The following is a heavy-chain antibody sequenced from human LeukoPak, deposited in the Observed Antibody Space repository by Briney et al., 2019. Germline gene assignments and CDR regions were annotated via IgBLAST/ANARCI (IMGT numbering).Heavy chain of an antibody. V-gene: IGHV4-30-2*01. CDR1: GVSITSDTYY. D-gene: IGHD3-3*01. CDR3: ARTRDFWSAYFDY. CDR2: ILHSGST. J-gene: IGHJ4*02. Sequence: SQTLSLTCAVSGVSITSDTYYWSWIRQPPGKGLEWIEYILHSGSTYHNPSLKSRVTILVDTSKNQFSLKLSSVTAADTAVYFCARTRDFWSAYFDYWGQGILVTVSS.